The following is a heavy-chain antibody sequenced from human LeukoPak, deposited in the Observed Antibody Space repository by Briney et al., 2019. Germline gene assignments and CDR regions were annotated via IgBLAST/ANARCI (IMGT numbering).Heavy chain of an antibody. D-gene: IGHD1-1*01. CDR1: GFTFSSYG. CDR2: IRYDGSNK. J-gene: IGHJ4*02. Sequence: GGSLRLSCAASGFTFSSYGMHWVRQAPGKGLEWVAFIRYDGSNKYYADSVKGRFTISRDNSKNTLYLQMNSLRAEDTAVYYCAKVLMAYNWNDVPDYWGQGTLVIVSS. CDR3: AKVLMAYNWNDVPDY. V-gene: IGHV3-30*02.